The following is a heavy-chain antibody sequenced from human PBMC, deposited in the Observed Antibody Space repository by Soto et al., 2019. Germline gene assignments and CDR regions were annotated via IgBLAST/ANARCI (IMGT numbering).Heavy chain of an antibody. CDR2: IKTDGTET. Sequence: QLVESGGGLVQPGGSLRLSCEGSGFTFSYYWMSWVRXAPXXXXEWLANIKTDGTETYYVDSVRGRFTISRDNAKKLLFLQXNNLXXXXXXXXXXXXXXXXXXXXSXRLVGHDYWGQGTLITVSS. J-gene: IGHJ4*02. CDR1: GFTFSYYW. V-gene: IGHV3-7*01. D-gene: IGHD4-17*01. CDR3: XXXXXXXXXXSXRLVGHDY.